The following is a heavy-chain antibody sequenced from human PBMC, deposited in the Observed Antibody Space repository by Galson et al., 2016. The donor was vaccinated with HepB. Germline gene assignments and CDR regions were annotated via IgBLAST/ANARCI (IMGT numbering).Heavy chain of an antibody. Sequence: SETLSLTCSVSGGSISSSSYNWGWIRQPPGKGLEWVGSVSYSGSTSYNPSLKSRVTVSVDTSKNQFSLKLNSMTATDTAVYYCARHLELGKYYDILTGSIAYWGQGTLVTVSS. CDR3: ARHLELGKYYDILTGSIAY. J-gene: IGHJ4*02. D-gene: IGHD3-9*01. CDR1: GGSISSSSYN. V-gene: IGHV4-39*01. CDR2: VSYSGST.